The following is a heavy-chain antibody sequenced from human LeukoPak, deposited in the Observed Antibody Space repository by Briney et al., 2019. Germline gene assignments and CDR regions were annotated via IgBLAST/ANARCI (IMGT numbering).Heavy chain of an antibody. D-gene: IGHD3-9*01. J-gene: IGHJ4*02. Sequence: SETLSLTCSVSGGSISSSDYYWGWIRQPPGKGLEWIGTMFYNGATKSNPSLSSRVTMSIDTSKNQFSLKLRSVTAADTAVYYCARSLNTYYDILTGYYPFDYWGQGTLVTVSS. CDR1: GGSISSSDYY. V-gene: IGHV4-39*07. CDR3: ARSLNTYYDILTGYYPFDY. CDR2: MFYNGAT.